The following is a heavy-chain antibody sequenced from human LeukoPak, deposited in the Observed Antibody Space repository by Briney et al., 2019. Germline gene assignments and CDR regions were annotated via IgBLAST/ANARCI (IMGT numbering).Heavy chain of an antibody. Sequence: SETLSLTCAVYGGSFSGYYWSWIRQPPGKGLEWIGEINHSGSTNYNPSLESRVTISVDTSKNQFSLKLSSVTAADTAVYYCASYGDYYFDYWGQGTLVTVSS. CDR3: ASYGDYYFDY. V-gene: IGHV4-34*01. CDR1: GGSFSGYY. CDR2: INHSGST. J-gene: IGHJ4*02. D-gene: IGHD4-17*01.